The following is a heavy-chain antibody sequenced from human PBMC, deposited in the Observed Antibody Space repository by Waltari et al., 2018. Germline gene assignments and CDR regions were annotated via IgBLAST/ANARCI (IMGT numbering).Heavy chain of an antibody. J-gene: IGHJ5*02. CDR1: GFPLHYNY. CDR2: LDGGGKT. D-gene: IGHD5-12*01. CDR3: ARAGLGSPVEWLRLFDL. Sequence: EVQLVESGGGLIQPGGSLRLSCAASGFPLHYNYMSWVRQAPGKGLEWVAVLDGGGKTYYAASVKGRFTISRDDSKSTLFLQMNSLRAEDTAVYYCARAGLGSPVEWLRLFDLWGQGTLVTVSS. V-gene: IGHV3-53*01.